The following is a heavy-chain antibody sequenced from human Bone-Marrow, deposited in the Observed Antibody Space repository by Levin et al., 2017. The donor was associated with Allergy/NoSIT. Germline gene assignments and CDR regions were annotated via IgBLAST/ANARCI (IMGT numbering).Heavy chain of an antibody. Sequence: SVKVSCKASGGTFSSYAISWVRQAPGQGLEWMGGIIPIFGTANYAQKFQGRVTITADESTSTAYMELSSLRSEDTAVYYCGLNWNDGPSYYYYYMDVWGKGTTVTVSS. V-gene: IGHV1-69*13. J-gene: IGHJ6*03. CDR3: GLNWNDGPSYYYYYMDV. CDR1: GGTFSSYA. CDR2: IIPIFGTA. D-gene: IGHD1-1*01.